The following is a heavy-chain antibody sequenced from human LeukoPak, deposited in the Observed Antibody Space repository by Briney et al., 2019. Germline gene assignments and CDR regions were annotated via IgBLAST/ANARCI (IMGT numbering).Heavy chain of an antibody. J-gene: IGHJ4*02. CDR1: GFTFSSYN. CDR2: ISTSHTYI. Sequence: GGSLRLSCTASGFTFSSYNFNWVRQAPGKGLEWVSSISTSHTYIYYADSLQGRFTISRDNAKNSLYLQMNSLTAEDTAVYYCASGGATSFDYWGQGTLVTVSS. CDR3: ASGGATSFDY. D-gene: IGHD1-26*01. V-gene: IGHV3-21*01.